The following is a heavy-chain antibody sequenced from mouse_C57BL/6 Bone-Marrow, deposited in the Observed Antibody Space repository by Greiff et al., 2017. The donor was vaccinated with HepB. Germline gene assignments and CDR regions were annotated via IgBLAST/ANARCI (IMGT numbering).Heavy chain of an antibody. CDR2: IWGGGST. CDR1: GFSLTSYG. J-gene: IGHJ2*01. Sequence: QVQLQQSGPGLVQPSQSLSITCTVSGFSLTSYGVRWVRQSPGQGLEWLGVIWGGGSTDYNAAFITRLSIRKDNSKRQVFLRMNSLQADDTAIYYCAGGPFDYWGQGTTRTVSS. V-gene: IGHV2-2*01. CDR3: AGGPFDY.